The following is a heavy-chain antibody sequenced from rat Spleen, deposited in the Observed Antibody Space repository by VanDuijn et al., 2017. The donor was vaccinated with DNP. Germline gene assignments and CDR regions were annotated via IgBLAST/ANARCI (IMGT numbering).Heavy chain of an antibody. CDR3: ARGGLHYFDY. Sequence: EVQLVESGGNLVQPGRSLKLSCAASGFTFSDYNMAWVRQAPKKGLEWVATIINDGSRTYYPDSVKGRFTVSRDNGKNTLYLQMNSLRSEDTATYYCARGGLHYFDYWGQGVMVTVSS. V-gene: IGHV5S10*01. D-gene: IGHD1-11*01. J-gene: IGHJ2*01. CDR2: IINDGSRT. CDR1: GFTFSDYN.